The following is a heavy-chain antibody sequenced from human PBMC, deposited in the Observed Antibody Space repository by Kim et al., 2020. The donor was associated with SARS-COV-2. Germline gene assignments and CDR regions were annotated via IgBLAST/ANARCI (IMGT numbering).Heavy chain of an antibody. J-gene: IGHJ2*01. V-gene: IGHV3-7*01. CDR2: IKQDGSEK. D-gene: IGHD2-15*01. CDR1: GFTFSRYW. CDR3: ASCSSRCFGL. Sequence: GGSLRLSCAASGFTFSRYWMNWVRQAPGKGLEWVANIKQDGSEKYYADSVKGRFTISRDNAQNSLYLQMNSLRAEDTAVYYCASCSSRCFGLWGRGTLVTVSS.